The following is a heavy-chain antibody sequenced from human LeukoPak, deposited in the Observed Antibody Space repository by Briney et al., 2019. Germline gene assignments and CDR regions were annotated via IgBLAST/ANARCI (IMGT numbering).Heavy chain of an antibody. J-gene: IGHJ5*02. Sequence: ASVKVSCKVSGYTLTELSMHWVRQAPGKGLEWMGGFDPEDGETIYAQKFQGRVTMTGDTSTDTAYMELSSLRSEDTAVYYCATLGDDILTGAWGQGTLVTVSS. CDR3: ATLGDDILTGA. CDR2: FDPEDGET. D-gene: IGHD3-9*01. CDR1: GYTLTELS. V-gene: IGHV1-24*01.